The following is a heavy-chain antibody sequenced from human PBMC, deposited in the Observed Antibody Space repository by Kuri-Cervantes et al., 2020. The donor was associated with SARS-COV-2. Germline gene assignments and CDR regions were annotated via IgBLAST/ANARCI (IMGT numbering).Heavy chain of an antibody. V-gene: IGHV4-61*02. CDR1: GGTISSGSYY. J-gene: IGHJ4*02. CDR3: ARVFTASFDF. CDR2: IYTSGST. Sequence: LRLSCTVSGGTISSGSYYWSWIRQPAGKGLAWIGRIYTSGSTNYNPSLKSRVTISLDTSTNQFSLKLSPVTAADTAVYYCARVFTASFDFWGQGTLVTVSS.